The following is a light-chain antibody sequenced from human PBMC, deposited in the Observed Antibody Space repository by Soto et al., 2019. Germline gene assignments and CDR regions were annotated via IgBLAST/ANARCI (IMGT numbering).Light chain of an antibody. CDR3: HQSDSGRT. Sequence: DIQMSKSPSTQSASVGDRVTITCRASQSISSWLAWYQQKPGRAPKLLIYKASSLESGVPSRFSGSGTGTEFTLTFSSLRRADLPTYECHQSDSGRTFGLGTKVDIK. V-gene: IGKV1-5*03. CDR2: KAS. CDR1: QSISSW. J-gene: IGKJ1*01.